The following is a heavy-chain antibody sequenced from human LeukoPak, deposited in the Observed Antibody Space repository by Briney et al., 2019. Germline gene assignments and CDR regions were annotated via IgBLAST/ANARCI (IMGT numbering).Heavy chain of an antibody. Sequence: PGGSLRLSCAASGFTVSSNYMSWVRQAPGKGLEWVSVIYSGGSTYYADSVKGRFTISRDNSKNTLYLQMNSLRAEDTAVYYCAWGASSGYYSRFDPWGQGTLVTVSS. D-gene: IGHD3-22*01. J-gene: IGHJ5*02. V-gene: IGHV3-53*01. CDR1: GFTVSSNY. CDR2: IYSGGST. CDR3: AWGASSGYYSRFDP.